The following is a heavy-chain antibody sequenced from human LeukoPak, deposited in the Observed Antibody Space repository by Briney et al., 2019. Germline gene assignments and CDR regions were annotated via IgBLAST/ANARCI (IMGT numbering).Heavy chain of an antibody. CDR3: TTAYDSSGYSPFDY. J-gene: IGHJ4*02. CDR1: GFTFSNAW. CDR2: IKSKTDGGTT. Sequence: GGSLRLSCAASGFTFSNAWMNWVRQAPGKGLEWVSRIKSKTDGGTTDYAAPVKGRFTISRDDSKNTLYLQMNSLKTEDTAVYYCTTAYDSSGYSPFDYWGQGTLVTVSS. V-gene: IGHV3-15*07. D-gene: IGHD3-22*01.